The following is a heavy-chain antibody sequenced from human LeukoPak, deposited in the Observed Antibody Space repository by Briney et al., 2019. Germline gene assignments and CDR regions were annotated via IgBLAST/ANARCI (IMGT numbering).Heavy chain of an antibody. J-gene: IGHJ3*02. CDR2: IYSGGST. CDR3: ARDMNDAFDI. D-gene: IGHD3-16*01. CDR1: GFTFSTYW. V-gene: IGHV3-66*01. Sequence: GGSLRLSCAASGFTFSTYWMSWVRQAPGKGLEWVSVIYSGGSTYYADSVKGRFTISRDNSKNTLYLQMNSLRAEDTAVYYCARDMNDAFDIWGQGTMVTVSS.